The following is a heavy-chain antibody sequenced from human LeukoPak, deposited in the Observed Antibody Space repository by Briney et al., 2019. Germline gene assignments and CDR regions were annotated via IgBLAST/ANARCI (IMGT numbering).Heavy chain of an antibody. Sequence: SETLSLTCTVSGGSISSSSYYWGWIRQPPGKGLEWIGSIYYSGSTYYNPSLKRRVTISVDTSKNQFSLKLSSVTAADTAVYYCARDRPIDDYVWGSYRHDAFDIWGQGTMVTVSS. CDR1: GGSISSSSYY. CDR3: ARDRPIDDYVWGSYRHDAFDI. D-gene: IGHD3-16*02. J-gene: IGHJ3*02. V-gene: IGHV4-39*07. CDR2: IYYSGST.